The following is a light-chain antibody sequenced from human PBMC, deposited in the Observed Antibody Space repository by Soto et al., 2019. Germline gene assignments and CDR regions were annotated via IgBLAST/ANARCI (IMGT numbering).Light chain of an antibody. V-gene: IGLV2-14*03. CDR3: VSFTTSMSYV. Sequence: QSVLTQPASVSGSPGQSITISCTGTSSDVGAYIFVSWYQQHPGKAPKLMIYDIINRPSGVSNRFSGSKSGNTASLTISGLQAEEEADYYCVSFTTSMSYVFGPRTKVTVL. CDR1: SSDVGAYIF. J-gene: IGLJ1*01. CDR2: DII.